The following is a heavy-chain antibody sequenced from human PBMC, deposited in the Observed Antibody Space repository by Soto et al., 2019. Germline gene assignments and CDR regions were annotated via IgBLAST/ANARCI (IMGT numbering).Heavy chain of an antibody. CDR3: ARLILTGYYVHDF. CDR1: CGSITSYY. CDR2: IFYTGTT. V-gene: IGHV4-59*01. J-gene: IGHJ4*02. D-gene: IGHD3-9*01. Sequence: PSETLSLTCTVSCGSITSYYWGWVRQPPGKGLEWIGYIFYTGTTSYNPSLKSRVTISVDTSKNQFSLKMNSVTAADTAVYFCARLILTGYYVHDFWGQGTPVTVSS.